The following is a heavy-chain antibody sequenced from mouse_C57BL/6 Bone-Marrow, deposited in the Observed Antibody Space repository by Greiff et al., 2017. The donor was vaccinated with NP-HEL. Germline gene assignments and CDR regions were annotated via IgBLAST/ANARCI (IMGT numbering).Heavy chain of an antibody. Sequence: QVQLKQPGAELVRPGTSVKLSCKASGYTFTSYWMHWVKQRPGQGLEWIGVIDPSDSYTNYNQKFKGKATLTVDTSSSTAYMQLSSLTSEDSAVYYCARMELPITTVVAHWYFDVWGTGTTVTVSS. V-gene: IGHV1-59*01. CDR2: IDPSDSYT. D-gene: IGHD1-1*01. CDR1: GYTFTSYW. CDR3: ARMELPITTVVAHWYFDV. J-gene: IGHJ1*03.